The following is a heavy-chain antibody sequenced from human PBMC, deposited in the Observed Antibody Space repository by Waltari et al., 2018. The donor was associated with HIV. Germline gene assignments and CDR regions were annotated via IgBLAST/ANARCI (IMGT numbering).Heavy chain of an antibody. D-gene: IGHD2-15*01. CDR2: IDTKTGSP. J-gene: IGHJ4*02. CDR3: AEGYGAFDFDY. CDR1: VESFSGSV. V-gene: IGHV7-4-1*01. Sequence: QLLQSHAQSIMPATSVKISCKSSVESFSGSVINWVRQAPGQGLEWIGLIDTKTGSPTYAQVFSGLLILSLDTSVTTSYLQIRALKTNDTATYYCAEGYGAFDFDYWGQGTLITVSP.